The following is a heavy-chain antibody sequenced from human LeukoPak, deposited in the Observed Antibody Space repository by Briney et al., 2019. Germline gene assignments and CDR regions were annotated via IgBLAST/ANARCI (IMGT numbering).Heavy chain of an antibody. D-gene: IGHD4-23*01. V-gene: IGHV3-13*01. Sequence: PGGSLRLSCAASGFTFSSYDMHWVRQATGKGPEWVSAIGTAGDTYYPGSVKGRFTISRENAKNSLYLQMNSLRAGDTAVYYCARAYDYGGNWDAFDIWGQGTMVTVSS. CDR1: GFTFSSYD. CDR3: ARAYDYGGNWDAFDI. J-gene: IGHJ3*02. CDR2: IGTAGDT.